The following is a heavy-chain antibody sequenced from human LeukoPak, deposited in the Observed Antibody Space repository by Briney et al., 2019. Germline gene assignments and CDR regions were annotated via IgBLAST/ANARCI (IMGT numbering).Heavy chain of an antibody. CDR1: GFTFSHYA. CDR2: ISENGGNI. J-gene: IGHJ6*03. D-gene: IGHD1-1*01. Sequence: GGSLRLSCAASGFTFSHYAMSWVRQAPGKGLEWVSQISENGGNIDNADSVKGRFSISRDNSENTLHLQMSRLRVEDTAVYFCAKANVMRGTTWAYYYIDVWGKGTTVTVSS. CDR3: AKANVMRGTTWAYYYIDV. V-gene: IGHV3-23*01.